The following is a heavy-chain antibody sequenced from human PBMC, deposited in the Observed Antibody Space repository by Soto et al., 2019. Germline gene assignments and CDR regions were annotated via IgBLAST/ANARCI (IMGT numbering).Heavy chain of an antibody. Sequence: QAQLVESGGGVVQPGRSLCLSFAASGFSFSSFGMHWVRQAPGKGLEWVAFNSYDGSNKYYADSVKGRFTISRDSSKKTLYLQMNSLRPEDTAVYYCAKALGELSPESYDYWGQGTLVTVSS. V-gene: IGHV3-30*18. CDR1: GFSFSSFG. CDR3: AKALGELSPESYDY. CDR2: NSYDGSNK. J-gene: IGHJ4*02. D-gene: IGHD3-16*02.